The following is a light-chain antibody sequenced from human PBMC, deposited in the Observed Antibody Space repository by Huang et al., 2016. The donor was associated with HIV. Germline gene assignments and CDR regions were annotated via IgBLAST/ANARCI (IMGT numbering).Light chain of an antibody. CDR1: QSINTYY. CDR2: GAS. CDR3: LHCGTSWFT. V-gene: IGKV3-20*01. J-gene: IGKJ4*01. Sequence: EIVLTQSPGTLSLSPGERATLSCWASQSINTYYLAWYQQKPGQAPRRLIFGASSRATGVPDRFSGSGSGTDFTLTISRLEREESAMYYCLHCGTSWFTFGGGTKVEIK.